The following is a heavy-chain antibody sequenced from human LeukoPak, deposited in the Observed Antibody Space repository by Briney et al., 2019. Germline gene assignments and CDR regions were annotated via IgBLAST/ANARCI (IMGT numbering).Heavy chain of an antibody. D-gene: IGHD1-26*01. CDR1: GFTFGSYS. V-gene: IGHV3-21*01. CDR2: ISSSGSYI. J-gene: IGHJ4*02. Sequence: GGSLRLSCAASGFTFGSYSMNWVRQAPGKGLEWVSSISSSGSYIYYAASVKGRFTISRDNAKNSLYLQMNSLRAEDTAVYYCARERDDSTREFDYWGQGTLVTVSS. CDR3: ARERDDSTREFDY.